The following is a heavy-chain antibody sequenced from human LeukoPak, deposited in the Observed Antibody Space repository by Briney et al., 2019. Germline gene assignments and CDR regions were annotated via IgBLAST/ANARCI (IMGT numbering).Heavy chain of an antibody. CDR1: GFSFTSYY. V-gene: IGHV1-46*01. J-gene: IGHJ5*02. D-gene: IGHD2-21*01. CDR3: ARGVIYNWFDP. CDR2: INPNGGST. Sequence: GASVKVSCTASGFSFTSYYFHWVRQAPGQGLEWMGIINPNGGSTNYAQKFQGRLTMTGDTSTGTVYMELSRLRSEDTAVYYCARGVIYNWFDPWGQGTLVTVSS.